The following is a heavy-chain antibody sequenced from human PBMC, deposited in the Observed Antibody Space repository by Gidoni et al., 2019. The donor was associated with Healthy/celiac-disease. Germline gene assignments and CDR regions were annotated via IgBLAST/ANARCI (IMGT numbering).Heavy chain of an antibody. CDR1: GYSFTSYW. J-gene: IGHJ4*02. CDR2: IYPGDSET. V-gene: IGHV5-51*01. Sequence: EVQLVQSGAEVKKPGESLKISCKGSGYSFTSYWIGWVRQMPGQGLEWMGIIYPGDSETRYSPSFQGQVTISADKSISTAYLQWSSLKASDTAMYYCARLKNLGGPYSYFDYWGQGTLVTVSS. D-gene: IGHD3-16*01. CDR3: ARLKNLGGPYSYFDY.